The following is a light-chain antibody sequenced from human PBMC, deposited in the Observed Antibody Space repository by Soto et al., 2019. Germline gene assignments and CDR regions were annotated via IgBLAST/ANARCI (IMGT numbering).Light chain of an antibody. CDR1: KLGERY. J-gene: IGLJ2*01. CDR3: QAWDGSTAVV. Sequence: SYELTQPPSVSVSPGQTASITCSGDKLGERYACWYQQKPGQSPVLVIYQDTKRPSGIPERFSGSNSGNTATLTISGTQAMDEADYYCQAWDGSTAVVFGGGTKLTVL. V-gene: IGLV3-1*01. CDR2: QDT.